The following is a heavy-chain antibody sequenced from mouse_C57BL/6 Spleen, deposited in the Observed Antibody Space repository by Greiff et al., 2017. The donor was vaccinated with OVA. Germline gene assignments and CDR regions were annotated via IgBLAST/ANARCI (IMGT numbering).Heavy chain of an antibody. J-gene: IGHJ2*01. CDR1: GYTFTSYW. Sequence: QVQLQQSGAELVKPGASVKLSCKASGYTFTSYWMHWVKQRPGQGLEWIGMIHPNSGSTNYNEKFKSKATLTVDKSSSTAYMQLSSLTSEDSAVYYCARSIYYGNYAYYFDYWGQGTTLTVSS. D-gene: IGHD2-1*01. CDR2: IHPNSGST. V-gene: IGHV1-64*01. CDR3: ARSIYYGNYAYYFDY.